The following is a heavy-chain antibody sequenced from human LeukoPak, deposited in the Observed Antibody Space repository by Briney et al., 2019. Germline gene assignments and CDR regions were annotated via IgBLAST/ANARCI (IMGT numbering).Heavy chain of an antibody. CDR1: GFTSNDYA. D-gene: IGHD3-10*01. CDR2: IMWDSGTI. V-gene: IGHV3-9*02. J-gene: IGHJ4*02. CDR3: TKDILPGGLGY. Sequence: GGFLRLSCAASGFTSNDYAMHWVRQAPGKGLEWVSGIMWDSGTIGYADSVKGRFTTSRDNAKNSLYLQMNSLRPEDTAFYYCTKDILPGGLGYWGQGTLVTVSS.